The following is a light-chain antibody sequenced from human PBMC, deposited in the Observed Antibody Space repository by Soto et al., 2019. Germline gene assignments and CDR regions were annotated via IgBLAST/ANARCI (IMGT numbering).Light chain of an antibody. J-gene: IGLJ1*01. CDR2: EVT. Sequence: QSALTQPPSVSRSPGQSVAISCTGTSSDLGNYNRVAWYQQPPGTAPKLIIYEVTNRPSGVPDRFSGSKSGDTASLTISGLQAEDEADYYCCSYTNSGNDVFGTGTKLTVL. V-gene: IGLV2-18*02. CDR3: CSYTNSGNDV. CDR1: SSDLGNYNR.